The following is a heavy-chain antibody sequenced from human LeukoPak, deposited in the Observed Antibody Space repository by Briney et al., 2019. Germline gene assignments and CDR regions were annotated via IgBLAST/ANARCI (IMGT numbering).Heavy chain of an antibody. J-gene: IGHJ6*03. CDR1: GFTFSSDG. CDR3: ARDRSEWIRAYYYMDV. CDR2: ISDRGHST. Sequence: GGSLRLACAASGFTFSSDGLSWVRQAPGKGLEWVSTISDRGHSTYYADSVKGRFTISRDYSKTTLYLHLNSLRAEDTAVYYCARDRSEWIRAYYYMDVWGKGTTVTISS. V-gene: IGHV3-23*01. D-gene: IGHD5-18*01.